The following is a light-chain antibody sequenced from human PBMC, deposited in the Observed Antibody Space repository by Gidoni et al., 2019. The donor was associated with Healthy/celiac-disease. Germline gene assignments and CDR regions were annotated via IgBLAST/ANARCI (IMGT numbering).Light chain of an antibody. CDR2: AAS. Sequence: ASRMTQSPSSLSASTGDRVTITCRASQGISSYLAWYQQKPGKAPKLLIYAASTLQSGVPSRFSGSGSGTDLTLTISCLQSEDFATYYCQQYYSYPRTFGQGTKVEIK. CDR3: QQYYSYPRT. J-gene: IGKJ1*01. V-gene: IGKV1-8*01. CDR1: QGISSY.